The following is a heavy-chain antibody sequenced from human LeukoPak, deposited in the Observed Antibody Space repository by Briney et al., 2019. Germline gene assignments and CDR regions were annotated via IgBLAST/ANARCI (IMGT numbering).Heavy chain of an antibody. D-gene: IGHD2-15*01. V-gene: IGHV3-74*01. CDR1: GFTFSSYW. CDR2: INSDGSST. CDR3: ASGCSGDKCRNY. J-gene: IGHJ4*02. Sequence: GGSLRLSCAASGFTFSSYWMHWVCQAPGKGLVWVSRINSDGSSTNYADSVKGRFTISRDNAKNTLYLQMNSLRDEDTAVYYCASGCSGDKCRNYWGQGTLVTVSS.